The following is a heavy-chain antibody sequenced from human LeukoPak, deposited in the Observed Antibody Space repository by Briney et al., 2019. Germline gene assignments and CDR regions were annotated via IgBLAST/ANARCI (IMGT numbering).Heavy chain of an antibody. CDR1: GASVNDYY. D-gene: IGHD3-3*01. CDR2: IFNSGD. CDR3: ARTYYDFWSGSYYYYMDV. V-gene: IGHV4-59*08. Sequence: PSETLSLTCNVSGASVNDYYWTWIRQSPGKGLEWIGYIFNSGDNYNPSLKSRVTISMDTSKNQFSLKLSSVTAADTAVYYCARTYYDFWSGSYYYYMDVWGKGTTVTVSS. J-gene: IGHJ6*03.